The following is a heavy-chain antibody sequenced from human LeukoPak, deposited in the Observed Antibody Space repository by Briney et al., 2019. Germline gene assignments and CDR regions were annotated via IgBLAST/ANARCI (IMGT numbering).Heavy chain of an antibody. V-gene: IGHV1-46*01. Sequence: ASVEVSCKASGYTFTSYYMHWVRQAPGQGLEWMGIINPSGGSTSYAQKFQGRVTMTRDTSTSTVYMELSSLRSEDTAVYYCARDRNYCSGGSCYSYDGWFDPWGQGTLVTVSS. J-gene: IGHJ5*02. CDR1: GYTFTSYY. CDR2: INPSGGST. D-gene: IGHD2-15*01. CDR3: ARDRNYCSGGSCYSYDGWFDP.